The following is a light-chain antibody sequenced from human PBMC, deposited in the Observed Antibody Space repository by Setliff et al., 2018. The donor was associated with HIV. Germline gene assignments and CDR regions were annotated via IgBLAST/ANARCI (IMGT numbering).Light chain of an antibody. CDR2: EVR. CDR1: SSDVGGYNY. Sequence: QSALTQPASVSGSPGQSITISCTGTSSDVGGYNYVSWYQQHPGKAPKLIIYEVRNRPSGVSNRFSGSKSGNTASLTISGLQAEDVGDYYCSSYAITNTLPFGTGTKVTVL. CDR3: SSYAITNTLP. V-gene: IGLV2-14*01. J-gene: IGLJ1*01.